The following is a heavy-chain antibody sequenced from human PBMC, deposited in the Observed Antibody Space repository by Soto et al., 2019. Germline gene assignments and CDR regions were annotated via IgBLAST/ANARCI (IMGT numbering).Heavy chain of an antibody. D-gene: IGHD2-15*01. CDR3: AREGYCSGGGCYSYYAFDI. CDR1: GDRVSSNSAA. CDR2: TYYRSKWYN. J-gene: IGHJ3*02. Sequence: KQSQTLSLTCAISGDRVSSNSAAWNWIRQSPSRGLEWLGRTYYRSKWYNDYAVSVKSRITINPDTSKNQFSRQLNSVTPEDTAVYYCAREGYCSGGGCYSYYAFDIWGQGTMVTVSS. V-gene: IGHV6-1*01.